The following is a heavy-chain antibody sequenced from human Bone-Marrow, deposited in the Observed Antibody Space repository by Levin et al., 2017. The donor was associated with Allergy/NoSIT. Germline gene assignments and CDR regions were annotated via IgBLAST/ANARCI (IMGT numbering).Heavy chain of an antibody. CDR1: GFTFDDSA. CDR2: ISWNSGSI. CDR3: AKDGGSSSSSGLGWFDP. J-gene: IGHJ5*02. D-gene: IGHD6-6*01. Sequence: LSLTCAASGFTFDDSAMHWVRQAPGKGLEWVSGISWNSGSIGYADSVKGRFTISRDNAKNSLYLQMNSLRAEDTALYYCAKDGGSSSSSGLGWFDPWGQGTLVTVSS. V-gene: IGHV3-9*01.